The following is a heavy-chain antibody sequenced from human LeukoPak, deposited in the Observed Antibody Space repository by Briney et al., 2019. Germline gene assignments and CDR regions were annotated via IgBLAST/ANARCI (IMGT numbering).Heavy chain of an antibody. CDR1: GFTFSNYA. V-gene: IGHV3-48*01. J-gene: IGHJ4*02. D-gene: IGHD1-14*01. Sequence: GGSLRLSCAASGFTFSNYAMNWVRQAPGKGLEWVSYISSSSRTIYYADSVKGRFTISRDNAKDSVYLQMNSLRAEDTVVYFCAKAEPASGYDYWGQGTLVTVSS. CDR3: AKAEPASGYDY. CDR2: ISSSSRTI.